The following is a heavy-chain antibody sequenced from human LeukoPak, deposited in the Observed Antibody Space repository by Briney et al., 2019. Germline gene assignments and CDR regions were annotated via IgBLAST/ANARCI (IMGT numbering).Heavy chain of an antibody. Sequence: GRSLRLSCAASGFTFDDYAMHWVRQAPGKGLEWVSGISWNSGSIGYADSVKGRFTISRDNAKNSLYLQMNSLRSEDTAVYYCALSHCSGGSCFNLGGGLEFDPWGQGTLVTVSS. D-gene: IGHD2-15*01. J-gene: IGHJ5*02. CDR3: ALSHCSGGSCFNLGGGLEFDP. V-gene: IGHV3-9*01. CDR1: GFTFDDYA. CDR2: ISWNSGSI.